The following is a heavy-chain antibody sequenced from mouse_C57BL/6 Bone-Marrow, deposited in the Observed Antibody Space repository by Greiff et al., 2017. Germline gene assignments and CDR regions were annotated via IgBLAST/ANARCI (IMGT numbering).Heavy chain of an antibody. V-gene: IGHV5-17*01. Sequence: EVHLVESGGGLVKPGGSLKLSCAASGFTFSDYGMHWVRQAPEKGLEWVAYISSGSSTIYYADTVKGRFTISRDNAKNTLFLQMTSLRSEDTAMYYCATTVVGSYWYFDVWGTGTTVTVSS. CDR2: ISSGSSTI. CDR3: ATTVVGSYWYFDV. D-gene: IGHD1-1*01. J-gene: IGHJ1*03. CDR1: GFTFSDYG.